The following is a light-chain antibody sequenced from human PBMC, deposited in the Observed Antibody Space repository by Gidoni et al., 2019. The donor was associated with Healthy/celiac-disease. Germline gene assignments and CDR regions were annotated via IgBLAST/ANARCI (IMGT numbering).Light chain of an antibody. CDR2: DVS. CDR3: SSYTSSIVV. J-gene: IGLJ3*02. V-gene: IGLV2-14*03. CDR1: SSDVGGYNY. Sequence: QSALTQPASVSASPGQSLTISCTGTSSDVGGYNYVSWYQQHPGKAPKLMIYDVSNRPSGVSNRFSGSKSGNTASLTISGLQAEDEADYYCSSYTSSIVVFGGGTKLTVL.